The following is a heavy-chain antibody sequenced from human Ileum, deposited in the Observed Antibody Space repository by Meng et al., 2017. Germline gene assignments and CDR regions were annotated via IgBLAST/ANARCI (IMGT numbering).Heavy chain of an antibody. CDR2: IKEDGSDK. CDR1: GFTFRSYW. Sequence: GESLKISCEASGFTFRSYWMTWVRQAPGNGLEWVANIKEDGSDKIYADSVKGRFTISRDNAKNSLYLQMNSLRAEDTALYYCAILGFQGIDPWGQGTLVTVSS. CDR3: AILGFQGIDP. J-gene: IGHJ5*02. V-gene: IGHV3-7*01. D-gene: IGHD2/OR15-2a*01.